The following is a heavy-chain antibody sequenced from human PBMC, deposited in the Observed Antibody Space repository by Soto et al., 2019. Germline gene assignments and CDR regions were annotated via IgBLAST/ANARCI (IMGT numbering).Heavy chain of an antibody. D-gene: IGHD2-15*01. J-gene: IGHJ4*02. V-gene: IGHV3-64D*06. CDR3: VKKRDIVVVVAATRSYYFDY. Sequence: GGSLRLSCSASGFTFSSYAMHWVRQAPGKGLEYVSAISSNGGSTYYADSVKGRFTISRDNSKNTLYLQMSSLRAEDTAVYYCVKKRDIVVVVAATRSYYFDYWGQGTLVTVLL. CDR1: GFTFSSYA. CDR2: ISSNGGST.